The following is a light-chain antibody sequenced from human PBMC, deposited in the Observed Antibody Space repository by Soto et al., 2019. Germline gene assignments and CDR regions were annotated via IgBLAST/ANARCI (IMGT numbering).Light chain of an antibody. CDR3: QQYGGSPPYT. J-gene: IGKJ2*01. CDR2: GAS. Sequence: EIVLMQSPGTLSLSPGERATLSCRASQSVRSSSLALYHQKPGQAPRLLIYGASSRATGIPDRFSGSGSGTDFTLTISRLETEDFAVYYCQQYGGSPPYTFGQGTKLEIK. V-gene: IGKV3-20*01. CDR1: QSVRSSS.